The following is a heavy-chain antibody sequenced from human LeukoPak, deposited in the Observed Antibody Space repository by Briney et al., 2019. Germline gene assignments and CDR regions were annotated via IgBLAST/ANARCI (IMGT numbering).Heavy chain of an antibody. Sequence: PSETLSLTCTVSGGSISSYYWSWIRQPPGKGLEWIGYIYYSGSTNYNPSLKSRVTISVDTSKNQFSLKLSSVTAADTAVYYCARLGHCSSTSCHDYWGQGTLVTVSS. CDR3: ARLGHCSSTSCHDY. V-gene: IGHV4-59*01. CDR2: IYYSGST. J-gene: IGHJ4*02. CDR1: GGSISSYY. D-gene: IGHD2-2*01.